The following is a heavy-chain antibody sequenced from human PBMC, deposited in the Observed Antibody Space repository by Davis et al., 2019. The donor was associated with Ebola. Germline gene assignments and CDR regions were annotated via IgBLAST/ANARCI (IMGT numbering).Heavy chain of an antibody. Sequence: SETLSLTCTVSGGSISSYYWSWIRQPPGKGLEWIGYSFYGESPNYIPSLKSRVVISVDTSTNQFSLRLTAVTAADTAMYFCASDSPAATGLDYWGQGILVTVSS. V-gene: IGHV4-59*01. CDR3: ASDSPAATGLDY. CDR2: SFYGESP. D-gene: IGHD1-14*01. CDR1: GGSISSYY. J-gene: IGHJ4*02.